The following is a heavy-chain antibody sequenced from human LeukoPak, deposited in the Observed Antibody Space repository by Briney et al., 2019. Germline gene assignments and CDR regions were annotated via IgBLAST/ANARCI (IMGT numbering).Heavy chain of an antibody. D-gene: IGHD3-16*01. Sequence: GGSLRLSCAACGFTFSSYAMHLVRQAPGKGLEWVAVMSNDGNNEYYADSVKGRFTIFRDNSKNTLYLQMNSLRAEDTAVYYCARDPVSTGLQINSDYWGQGTLVTVSS. J-gene: IGHJ4*02. CDR1: GFTFSSYA. V-gene: IGHV3-30-3*01. CDR2: MSNDGNNE. CDR3: ARDPVSTGLQINSDY.